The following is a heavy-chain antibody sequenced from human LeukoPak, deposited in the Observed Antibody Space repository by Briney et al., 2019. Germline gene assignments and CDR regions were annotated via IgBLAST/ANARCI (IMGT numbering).Heavy chain of an antibody. Sequence: SETLSLTCTVSGGSISSYYWSWIRQPPGKGLEWIGYIYYSGSTNYNPSLKSRVTISVDTSKNQFSLKLSSVTAADTAVYYCARGCASGYDYYFDYWGQGTLVTVSS. J-gene: IGHJ4*02. D-gene: IGHD5-12*01. CDR1: GGSISSYY. CDR3: ARGCASGYDYYFDY. V-gene: IGHV4-59*12. CDR2: IYYSGST.